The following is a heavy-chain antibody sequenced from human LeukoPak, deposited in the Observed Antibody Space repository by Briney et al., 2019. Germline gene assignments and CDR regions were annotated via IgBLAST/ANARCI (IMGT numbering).Heavy chain of an antibody. J-gene: IGHJ4*02. CDR1: GFTFSSYS. V-gene: IGHV3-48*04. Sequence: HAGGSLRLSRAASGFTFSSYSMNWVRQAPGKGLEWVSYISSSSSTIYYADSVKGRFTISRDNAKNSLYLQMNSLRAEDTAMYYCARGGWSGYFIYWGQGALVTVSS. CDR2: ISSSSSTI. CDR3: ARGGWSGYFIY. D-gene: IGHD1-1*01.